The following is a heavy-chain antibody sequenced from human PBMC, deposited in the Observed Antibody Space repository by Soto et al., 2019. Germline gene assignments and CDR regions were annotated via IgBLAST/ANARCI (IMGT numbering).Heavy chain of an antibody. CDR3: ARFGRYFDL. CDR2: ISNSGST. J-gene: IGHJ2*01. D-gene: IGHD3-16*01. V-gene: IGHV4-4*02. Sequence: QVQLQESGPGLVKPSATLSLTCAVSGGSISSSNWWRWVRQPPGKGLEWIGEISNSGSTNYNPSLKSRVTISVDKSQNQLCMKLSSVTAADKAVYYCARFGRYFDLWGRGTLVTVSS. CDR1: GGSISSSNW.